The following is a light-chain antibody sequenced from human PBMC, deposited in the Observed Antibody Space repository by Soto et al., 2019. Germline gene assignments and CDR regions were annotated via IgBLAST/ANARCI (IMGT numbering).Light chain of an antibody. Sequence: DIVMTQSPDSLAVSLGERATINCKSSQSVLYSPNNNNYLSWYQHKPGQPPRLLIYWASTRESGVPDRFSGSGSGTDFTLTISSLQAEDVAVYYCQQYYTTPYTFGPGTKVDV. J-gene: IGKJ3*01. CDR1: QSVLYSPNNNNY. CDR3: QQYYTTPYT. CDR2: WAS. V-gene: IGKV4-1*01.